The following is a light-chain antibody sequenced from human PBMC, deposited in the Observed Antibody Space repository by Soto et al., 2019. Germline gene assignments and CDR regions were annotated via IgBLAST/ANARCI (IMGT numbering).Light chain of an antibody. CDR3: SSYTSSITLV. CDR1: SSDVGGYNF. J-gene: IGLJ2*01. CDR2: EVS. V-gene: IGLV2-14*01. Sequence: QSALTQPASVSGSPGQSITISCTGTSSDVGGYNFVSWYQQHPGKAPKLMIYEVSNRPSGLSNRFSGSKSGNTASLTISGLHADDEADYYCSSYTSSITLVFGGGTQLTAL.